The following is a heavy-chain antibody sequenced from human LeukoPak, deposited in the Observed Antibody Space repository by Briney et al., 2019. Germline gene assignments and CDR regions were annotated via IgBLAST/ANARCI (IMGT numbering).Heavy chain of an antibody. CDR2: FEPEDEEI. CDR1: GNPLSEVS. Sequence: ASVKVSCKVSGNPLSEVSLHWVRQAPGKGLEWMGGFEPEDEEIIYAPKFQARVTLTADESTNTVFMRLTSLRSDDTAVYYCATDRSGYDLGYYGLDVWGRGTTVTVS. D-gene: IGHD5-12*01. V-gene: IGHV1-24*01. CDR3: ATDRSGYDLGYYGLDV. J-gene: IGHJ6*02.